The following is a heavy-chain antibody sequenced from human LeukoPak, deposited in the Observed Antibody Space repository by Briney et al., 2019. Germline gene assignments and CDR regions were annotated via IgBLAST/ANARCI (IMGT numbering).Heavy chain of an antibody. J-gene: IGHJ4*02. CDR2: IYYSGST. Sequence: PSETLSLTCTVSGGSISSSSYYWGWICQPPGKGLVWIGSIYYSGSTYYNPSLKSRVTISVDTSKNQFSLKLSSVTAADTAVYYCARFDFYGDYPPAVFDYWGQGTLVTVSS. V-gene: IGHV4-39*07. CDR1: GGSISSSSYY. D-gene: IGHD4-17*01. CDR3: ARFDFYGDYPPAVFDY.